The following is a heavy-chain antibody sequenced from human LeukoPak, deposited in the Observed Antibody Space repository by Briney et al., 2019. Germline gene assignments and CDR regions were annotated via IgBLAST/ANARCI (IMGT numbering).Heavy chain of an antibody. CDR1: GFTFISYW. D-gene: IGHD3-10*01. CDR3: ARESRRITMVRGLDMDV. CDR2: IKEDGRQK. J-gene: IGHJ6*04. V-gene: IGHV3-7*03. Sequence: GGSLRLSCAASGFTFISYWMHWVRRAPGKGLEWVANIKEDGRQKYLMDSVKGRFTISRDNAKNSLYRQMNSLRAEDTAVYYCARESRRITMVRGLDMDVWGKGTTVTVSS.